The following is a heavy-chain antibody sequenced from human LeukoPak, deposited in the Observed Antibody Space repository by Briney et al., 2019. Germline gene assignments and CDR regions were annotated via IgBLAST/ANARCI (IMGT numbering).Heavy chain of an antibody. CDR2: IYYSGST. D-gene: IGHD3-22*01. Sequence: PSETLSLTCTVSGGSISRYYWSWIRQPPGKGLEWMGYIYYSGSTNYNPSLKSRVTISVDTSKNQFSLKLSSVTAADTAVYYCARAPVYDSSGYTAGYYFDYWGQGTLVTVSS. CDR3: ARAPVYDSSGYTAGYYFDY. CDR1: GGSISRYY. J-gene: IGHJ4*02. V-gene: IGHV4-59*01.